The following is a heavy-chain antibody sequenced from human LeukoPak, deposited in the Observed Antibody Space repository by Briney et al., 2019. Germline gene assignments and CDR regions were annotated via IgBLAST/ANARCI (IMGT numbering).Heavy chain of an antibody. J-gene: IGHJ6*02. D-gene: IGHD3-10*01. Sequence: GGSLRLSCAASGFTFSSYSMNWVRQAPGKGLEWVSYISSSSSTIYYADSVKGRFTISRDNAKNSLYLQMNSLRDEDTAVYYCARDGGITMVRGGSYYYGMDVWGQGTTVTVSS. V-gene: IGHV3-48*02. CDR1: GFTFSSYS. CDR2: ISSSSSTI. CDR3: ARDGGITMVRGGSYYYGMDV.